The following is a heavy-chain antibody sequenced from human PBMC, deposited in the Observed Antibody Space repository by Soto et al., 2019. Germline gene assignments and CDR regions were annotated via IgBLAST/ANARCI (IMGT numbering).Heavy chain of an antibody. J-gene: IGHJ4*02. Sequence: ASVKVSCKASGYTFTSYGISWVRQAPGQGLEWMGWISAYNGNTNYAQKLQGRVTMTTDTSTSTAYMELSSLRSEDTAVYYCARDIRRITMVRGVTAYFYYWGQGTLVTVSS. V-gene: IGHV1-18*01. CDR2: ISAYNGNT. CDR3: ARDIRRITMVRGVTAYFYY. CDR1: GYTFTSYG. D-gene: IGHD3-10*01.